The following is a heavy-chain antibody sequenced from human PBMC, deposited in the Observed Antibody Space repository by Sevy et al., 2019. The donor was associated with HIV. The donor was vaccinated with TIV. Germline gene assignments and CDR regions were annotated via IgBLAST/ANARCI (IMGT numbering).Heavy chain of an antibody. CDR1: GFTFSNAW. V-gene: IGHV3-15*01. Sequence: GGSLRLSCAASGFTFSNAWMSWVRQAPGKGLEWVGRIKSKTDGGTTDYAAPVKGRFTISRDDSKNTLYLQMNSLKTEDTAGYYCTSEDSSGYYYDAFDIWGQGTMVTVSS. CDR2: IKSKTDGGTT. J-gene: IGHJ3*02. D-gene: IGHD3-22*01. CDR3: TSEDSSGYYYDAFDI.